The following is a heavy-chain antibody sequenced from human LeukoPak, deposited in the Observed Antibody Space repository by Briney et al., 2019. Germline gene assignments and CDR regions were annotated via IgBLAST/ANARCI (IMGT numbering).Heavy chain of an antibody. Sequence: PGRSLRLSCAASGFTFNTFDMTWVRQAPGKGLECVSYISSGSSTRYYADSVKGRFTISRDNAKSSLFLQMNSLRAEDTAVYFCARLRYYAVDVWGQGTTVIVSS. CDR3: ARLRYYAVDV. CDR2: ISSGSSTR. CDR1: GFTFNTFD. J-gene: IGHJ6*02. V-gene: IGHV3-48*01.